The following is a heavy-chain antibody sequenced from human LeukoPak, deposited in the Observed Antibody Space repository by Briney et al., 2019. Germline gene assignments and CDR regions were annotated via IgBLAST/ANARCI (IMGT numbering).Heavy chain of an antibody. D-gene: IGHD2-15*01. V-gene: IGHV3-23*01. CDR2: ISNNGGYT. CDR1: GFTFSSSA. J-gene: IGHJ4*02. Sequence: GGSLRLSCAASGFTFSSSAMSWVRQAPGKGLEWVSAISNNGGYTYYADSVQGRFTISRDNSKSTLCLQMNSLRAEDTAVYYCAKQLGYCSDGSCYFPYWGQGTLVAVSS. CDR3: AKQLGYCSDGSCYFPY.